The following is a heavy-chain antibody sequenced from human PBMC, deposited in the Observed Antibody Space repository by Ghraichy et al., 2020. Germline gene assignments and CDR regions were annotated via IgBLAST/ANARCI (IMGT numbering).Heavy chain of an antibody. CDR3: ARERREATIMLGDY. CDR1: GFSFNNFG. Sequence: GGSLRLSCAASGFSFNNFGMSWVRQAPGKGPEWLSSISGGGVSSHYANSARGRFTISRDNSRNVLYLQMNSLRAEDTAVYYCARERREATIMLGDYWGRGSLVTVSS. V-gene: IGHV3-23*01. D-gene: IGHD1-26*01. CDR2: ISGGGVSS. J-gene: IGHJ4*02.